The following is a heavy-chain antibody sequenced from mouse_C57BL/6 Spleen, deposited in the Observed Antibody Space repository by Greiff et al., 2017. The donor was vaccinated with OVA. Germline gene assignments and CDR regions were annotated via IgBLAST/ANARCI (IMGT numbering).Heavy chain of an antibody. CDR1: GFSLTSYG. V-gene: IGHV2-5*01. CDR3: ARALYYYGSSYVEDAMDY. Sequence: VKLVESGPGLVQPSQSLSITCTVSGFSLTSYGVHWVRQSPGKGLEWLGVIWRGGSTDYNAAFMSRLSITKDNSKSQVFFKMNSLQSDDTAIYYCARALYYYGSSYVEDAMDYWGQGTSVTVSS. CDR2: IWRGGST. J-gene: IGHJ4*01. D-gene: IGHD1-1*01.